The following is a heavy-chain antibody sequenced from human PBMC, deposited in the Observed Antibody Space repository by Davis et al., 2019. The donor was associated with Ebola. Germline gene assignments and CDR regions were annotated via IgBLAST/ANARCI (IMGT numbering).Heavy chain of an antibody. CDR1: GFIVSSNY. V-gene: IGHV4-38-2*01. CDR2: IYHSGST. Sequence: ESLKISCAASGFIVSSNYMSWVRQPPRKGLEWIGSIYHSGSTYYNPSLESRVTISLDTSKNQFSLKLSSVTAADTAVYYCARGRYSYGYFDYWGQGTLVTVSP. CDR3: ARGRYSYGYFDY. J-gene: IGHJ4*02. D-gene: IGHD5-18*01.